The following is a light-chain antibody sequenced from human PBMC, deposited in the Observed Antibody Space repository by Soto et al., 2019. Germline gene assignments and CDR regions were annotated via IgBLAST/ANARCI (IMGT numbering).Light chain of an antibody. J-gene: IGKJ5*01. V-gene: IGKV2-28*01. CDR2: LGS. CDR1: QSLLHSNGYNY. Sequence: DIVMTQSPLSLPVTPGEPASISCRSSQSLLHSNGYNYLDWYLQKPGQSPQLLIYLGSNRASGVPASSSGTGSGKDFTPKISRAEAQDAGVSYCIQALKTPPITFGQGTRMELK. CDR3: IQALKTPPIT.